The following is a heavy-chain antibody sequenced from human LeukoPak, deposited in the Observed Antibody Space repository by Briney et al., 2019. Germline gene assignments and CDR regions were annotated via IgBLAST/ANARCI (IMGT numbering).Heavy chain of an antibody. CDR2: INPNSGGT. D-gene: IGHD1-26*01. CDR3: ARDGSHYSGSNAFDI. Sequence: GASVKVSCKASGYTFTGYYMHWVRQAPGQGLEWMGWINPNSGGTNYAQKFQGRGTMTRDTSISTAYMELSRLRSDDTAVYYCARDGSHYSGSNAFDIWGQGTMVTVSS. CDR1: GYTFTGYY. J-gene: IGHJ3*02. V-gene: IGHV1-2*02.